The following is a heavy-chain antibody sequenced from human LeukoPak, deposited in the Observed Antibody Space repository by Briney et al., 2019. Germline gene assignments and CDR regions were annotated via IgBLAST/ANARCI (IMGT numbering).Heavy chain of an antibody. CDR1: GFTFSSYS. CDR2: ISSSSSTI. Sequence: PGGSLRLSCAASGFTFSSYSMDWVRQAPGKGLEWVSYISSSSSTIYYADSVKGRFTISRDNAKNSLYLQMNSLRAEDTAVYYCARSYSSSSLGLFDYWGQGTLVTVSS. J-gene: IGHJ4*02. D-gene: IGHD6-6*01. CDR3: ARSYSSSSLGLFDY. V-gene: IGHV3-48*04.